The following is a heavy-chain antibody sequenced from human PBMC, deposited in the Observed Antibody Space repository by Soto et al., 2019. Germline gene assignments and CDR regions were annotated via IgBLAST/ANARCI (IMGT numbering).Heavy chain of an antibody. J-gene: IGHJ4*02. D-gene: IGHD3-9*01. V-gene: IGHV4-31*03. CDR2: IYDSVNT. CDR1: CDSLSSGGHY. Sequence: SETLSLTCTVSCDSLSSGGHYWSWIRQHPGKGLEWIGHIYDSVNTYYSPSLRSRVTISADMSKNQFSLNLRSVTAADTAVYYCARVDHRGYFAILTDYWGQGTLVTVSS. CDR3: ARVDHRGYFAILTDY.